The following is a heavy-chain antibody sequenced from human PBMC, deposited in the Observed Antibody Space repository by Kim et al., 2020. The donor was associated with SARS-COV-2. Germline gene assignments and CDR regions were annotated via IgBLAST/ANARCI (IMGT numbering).Heavy chain of an antibody. Sequence: SETLSLTCAVYGGSFSGYYWSWIRQPPGKGLEWIGEINHSGSTNYNPSLKSRVTISVDTSKNQCSLKLSSVTAADTAVYYWARDDYVWGSYRVYFDYWGQGTLVTVSS. J-gene: IGHJ4*02. CDR2: INHSGST. CDR1: GGSFSGYY. V-gene: IGHV4-34*01. CDR3: ARDDYVWGSYRVYFDY. D-gene: IGHD3-16*02.